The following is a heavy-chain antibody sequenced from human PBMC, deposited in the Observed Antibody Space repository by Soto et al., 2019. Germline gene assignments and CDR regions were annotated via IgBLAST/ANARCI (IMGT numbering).Heavy chain of an antibody. CDR1: GFPFGSYW. Sequence: PGGSLRLSCEVSGFPFGSYWMSWVRQAPGKGLEWVANIKEDGAEKNYVDSVRGRFTISRDNAKRSQYLQMNNLRADDTAVYYCVRDLDGYFDYWGQGIVVTVS. CDR3: VRDLDGYFDY. J-gene: IGHJ4*02. D-gene: IGHD1-1*01. CDR2: IKEDGAEK. V-gene: IGHV3-7*03.